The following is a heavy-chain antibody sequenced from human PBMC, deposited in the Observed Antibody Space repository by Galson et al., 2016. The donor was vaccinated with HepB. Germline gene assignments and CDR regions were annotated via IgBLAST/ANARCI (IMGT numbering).Heavy chain of an antibody. CDR3: AKGMVRIQLWLFLND. Sequence: SLRLSCAASGFAFSGYAMHWVRQAPGKGLEWVAVVSYDGSKKYYADSVKGRFTISRDNPKSTLNLQMDSLRSEDTAVYYCAKGMVRIQLWLFLNDWGQGTLVTVSS. J-gene: IGHJ1*01. D-gene: IGHD5-18*01. CDR2: VSYDGSKK. V-gene: IGHV3-30*04. CDR1: GFAFSGYA.